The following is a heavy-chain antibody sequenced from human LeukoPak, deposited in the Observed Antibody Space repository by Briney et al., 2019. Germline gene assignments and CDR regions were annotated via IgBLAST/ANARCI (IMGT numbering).Heavy chain of an antibody. D-gene: IGHD3-9*01. CDR1: GGSINSNSDH. CDR3: ARRGDILTDYAFDY. CDR2: IYYSGTT. J-gene: IGHJ4*02. V-gene: IGHV4-39*01. Sequence: SETLSLTCSVSGGSINSNSDHWDWIRQAPGKGLEWTGNIYYSGTTSYNPSLKSRVTISVDTSKNQFSLRLSSVTAADTAVYYCARRGDILTDYAFDYWGQGTLVTVSS.